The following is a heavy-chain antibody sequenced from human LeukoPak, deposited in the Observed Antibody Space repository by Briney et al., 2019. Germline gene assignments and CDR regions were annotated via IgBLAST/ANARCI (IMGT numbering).Heavy chain of an antibody. CDR1: GFTFSSYA. Sequence: GGSPRLSCAASGFTFSSYAMSWVRQAPGKGLEWVSAISGSGGSTYYADSVKGRFTISRDNSKNTLYLQMNSLRAGDTAVYYCARWRAADDAFDIWGQGTMVTVSS. V-gene: IGHV3-23*01. CDR3: ARWRAADDAFDI. J-gene: IGHJ3*02. CDR2: ISGSGGST. D-gene: IGHD6-13*01.